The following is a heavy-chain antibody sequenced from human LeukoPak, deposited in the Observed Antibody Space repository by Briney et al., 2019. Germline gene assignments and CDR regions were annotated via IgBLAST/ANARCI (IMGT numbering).Heavy chain of an antibody. CDR2: IWYDGSNK. Sequence: GGSLRLSCAASGFTISSYGMHWVRQAPGKGLEWVAFIWYDGSNKYYADSVKGRFTISRDNSKNTLYLQMNSLRAEDTAVYYCAKVDPNWGSTFGAFDIWGQGTMVTVSS. V-gene: IGHV3-30*02. CDR1: GFTISSYG. D-gene: IGHD7-27*01. CDR3: AKVDPNWGSTFGAFDI. J-gene: IGHJ3*02.